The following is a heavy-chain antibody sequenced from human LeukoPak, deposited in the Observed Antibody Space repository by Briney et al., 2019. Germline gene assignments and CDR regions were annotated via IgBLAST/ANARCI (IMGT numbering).Heavy chain of an antibody. Sequence: GGSLRLSCAASGFTFSSYRMTWVRQAPGKGLEWVSYISSSSSTIYYADSVKGRFTISRDNAKNSLYLQMNSLRAEDTAVYYCARPYYDFWSGYYTGVFDYWGQGTLVTVSS. CDR1: GFTFSSYR. D-gene: IGHD3-3*01. J-gene: IGHJ4*02. CDR3: ARPYYDFWSGYYTGVFDY. V-gene: IGHV3-48*01. CDR2: ISSSSSTI.